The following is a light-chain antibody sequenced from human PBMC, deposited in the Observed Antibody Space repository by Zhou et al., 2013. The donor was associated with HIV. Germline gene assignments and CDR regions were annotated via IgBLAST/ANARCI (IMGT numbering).Light chain of an antibody. V-gene: IGKV3-15*01. J-gene: IGKJ4*01. CDR1: QSVSSN. Sequence: EIVMTQSPATLSVSPGERATLSCRASQSVSSNLAWYQQKPGQAPRLLIYGASTRATGIPARFSGSGSGTEFTLTISRLQPEDVAIYYCQHYNSAPLTFGGGTNVEIK. CDR2: GAS. CDR3: QHYNSAPLT.